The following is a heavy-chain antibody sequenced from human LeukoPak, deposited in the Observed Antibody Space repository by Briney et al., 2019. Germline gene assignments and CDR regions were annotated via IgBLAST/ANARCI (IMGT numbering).Heavy chain of an antibody. CDR3: AKDFGRNLGGPGY. Sequence: PGGSLRLSCAASGFSFSTYTMVWVRQAPGGGLEWASGISGDGGSTYYTDAVKGRFAISRDNSKSTLYLEMNSMRAEDTAMYYCAKDFGRNLGGPGYWGRGTLVTVSS. J-gene: IGHJ4*02. D-gene: IGHD3-10*01. V-gene: IGHV3-23*01. CDR1: GFSFSTYT. CDR2: ISGDGGST.